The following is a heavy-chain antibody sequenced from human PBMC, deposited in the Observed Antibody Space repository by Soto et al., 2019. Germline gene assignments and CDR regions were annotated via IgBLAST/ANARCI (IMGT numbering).Heavy chain of an antibody. J-gene: IGHJ4*02. CDR2: IKDGGRT. CDR3: ARGQEGVVATH. D-gene: IGHD5-12*01. Sequence: QVQLQQWGAGLLKPSETLSLNCAVNGGSLSGYYWRRIRQPPGKGLEWIGEIKDGGRTNYSPSLKSRATISSDPSINQFSLRLYSVTAADTGVYYCARGQEGVVATHWDQGTLVTVSS. V-gene: IGHV4-34*01. CDR1: GGSLSGYY.